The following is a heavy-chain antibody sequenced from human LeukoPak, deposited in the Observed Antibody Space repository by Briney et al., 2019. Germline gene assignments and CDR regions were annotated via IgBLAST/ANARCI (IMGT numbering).Heavy chain of an antibody. V-gene: IGHV3-21*01. D-gene: IGHD2-2*01. CDR3: ARDDVVVPAAIGGFDY. CDR2: ISSSSSYI. Sequence: GGSLRLSCAASGFTFSSYSMNWVRQAPGKGLEWVSSISSSSSYIYYADSVKGRFTISRDNAKNSLYLQMNSLRAEDTAVYYCARDDVVVPAAIGGFDYWGQGTLVTVSS. CDR1: GFTFSSYS. J-gene: IGHJ4*02.